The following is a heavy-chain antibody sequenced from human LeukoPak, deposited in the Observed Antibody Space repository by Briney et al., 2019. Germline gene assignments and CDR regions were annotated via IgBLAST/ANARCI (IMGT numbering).Heavy chain of an antibody. D-gene: IGHD3-22*01. CDR3: ARLLLYDSSGYPFDY. CDR1: GFTFSSYS. V-gene: IGHV4-34*01. Sequence: GSLRLSCAASGFTFSSYSMNWVRQAPGKGLEWIGEINHSGSTNYNPSLKSRVTISVDTSKNQFSLKLSSVTAADTAVYYCARLLLYDSSGYPFDYWGQGTLVTVSS. CDR2: INHSGST. J-gene: IGHJ4*02.